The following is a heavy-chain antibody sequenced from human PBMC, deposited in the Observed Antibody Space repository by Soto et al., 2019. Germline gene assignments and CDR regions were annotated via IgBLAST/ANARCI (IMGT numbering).Heavy chain of an antibody. CDR2: ISYDGTNK. CDR3: ARDKPGELSGWYLTPSTMDV. J-gene: IGHJ6*02. CDR1: GFTFDNYA. D-gene: IGHD6-19*01. V-gene: IGHV3-30-3*01. Sequence: QVQLVESGGGVVQPGRSLRLSCAASGFTFDNYAMHWVRQSPGKGLEWVAIISYDGTNKFYADSVKGRVTISRDNSKNTLFLQMNSLRAEDTAMYYCARDKPGELSGWYLTPSTMDVWGQGTTVTVSS.